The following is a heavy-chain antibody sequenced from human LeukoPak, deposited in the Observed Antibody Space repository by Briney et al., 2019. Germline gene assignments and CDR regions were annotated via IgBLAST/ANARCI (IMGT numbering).Heavy chain of an antibody. CDR2: IKQDGSEK. Sequence: GGSLRLSCAASGFTFSSYWMGWVRQAPGKGLEWVANIKQDGSEKYYVDSVKGRFTISRDNAKNSLYLQMNSLRAEDTAVYYCARDSVVVRYYDFWSSRSDAFDIWGQGTMVTVSS. CDR1: GFTFSSYW. CDR3: ARDSVVVRYYDFWSSRSDAFDI. J-gene: IGHJ3*02. V-gene: IGHV3-7*01. D-gene: IGHD3-3*01.